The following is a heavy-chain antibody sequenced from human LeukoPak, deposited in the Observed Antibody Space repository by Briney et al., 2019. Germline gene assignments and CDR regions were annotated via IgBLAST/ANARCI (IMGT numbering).Heavy chain of an antibody. CDR2: IYYSGST. D-gene: IGHD3-3*01. CDR3: AREAYDFWSGYFLDY. J-gene: IGHJ4*02. Sequence: SETLSLTCTVSGGSISSYYWSWIRQPPGKGLEWIGYIYYSGSTNYNPSLKSRVTISVDTSKNQFSLKLSSVTAEDTAVYYCAREAYDFWSGYFLDYWGQGTLVTVSS. CDR1: GGSISSYY. V-gene: IGHV4-59*01.